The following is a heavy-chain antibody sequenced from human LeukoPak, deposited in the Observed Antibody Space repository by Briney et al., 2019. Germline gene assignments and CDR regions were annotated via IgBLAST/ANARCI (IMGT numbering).Heavy chain of an antibody. J-gene: IGHJ5*02. D-gene: IGHD2-15*01. CDR2: IYDSGST. V-gene: IGHV4-59*01. CDR1: GGCISTYY. CDR3: ARLATPLSWFDP. Sequence: PSETLSLTCTVSGGCISTYYWSWIRQSPGKAMEWIGYIYDSGSTNYNPSLKSRVTISLDTSKNQFSLKLRSMTAADTAVYFCARLATPLSWFDPWGQGTLVTVSS.